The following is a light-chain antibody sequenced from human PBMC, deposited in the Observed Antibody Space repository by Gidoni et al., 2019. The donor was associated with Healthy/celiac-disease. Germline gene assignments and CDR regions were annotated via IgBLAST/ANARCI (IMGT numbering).Light chain of an antibody. Sequence: EIVLTQSPATLSLSPGERATLSCRARQSVSSYLAWYQQKPGQAPRLLIYDASNRATGIPARFSGSGSGTDFTLTISSLEPEDFAVYYCQQRGNWPLTFGGXTKVEIK. CDR1: QSVSSY. J-gene: IGKJ4*01. V-gene: IGKV3-11*01. CDR3: QQRGNWPLT. CDR2: DAS.